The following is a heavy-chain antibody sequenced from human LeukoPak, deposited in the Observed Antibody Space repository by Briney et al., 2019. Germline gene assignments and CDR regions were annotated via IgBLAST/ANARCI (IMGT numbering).Heavy chain of an antibody. CDR3: VKDFSAAGIPLHY. V-gene: IGHV3-64D*06. CDR2: ISSDGGST. Sequence: GGSLRLSCSASGFTFTCYSMHWVRQAPGKRLEYVSAISSDGGSTYYADSVKGRFTISRDNSKYTLFLQMSSLRTDDTAVYYCVKDFSAAGIPLHYWGQGTLVTVSS. CDR1: GFTFTCYS. J-gene: IGHJ4*02. D-gene: IGHD6-13*01.